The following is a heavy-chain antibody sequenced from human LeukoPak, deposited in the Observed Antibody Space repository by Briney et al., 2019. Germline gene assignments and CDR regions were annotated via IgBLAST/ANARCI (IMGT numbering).Heavy chain of an antibody. V-gene: IGHV3-33*01. CDR3: ARGTELGGAFDI. J-gene: IGHJ3*02. Sequence: GGSLRLSCAASGFTFSSYGMHWVRQAPGKGLEWVAVIWYDGSNKYYADSVKGRFTISRDNSKNTLYLQMNSLRAEDTAVYYCARGTELGGAFDIWGQGTMVTVSS. CDR2: IWYDGSNK. D-gene: IGHD1-26*01. CDR1: GFTFSSYG.